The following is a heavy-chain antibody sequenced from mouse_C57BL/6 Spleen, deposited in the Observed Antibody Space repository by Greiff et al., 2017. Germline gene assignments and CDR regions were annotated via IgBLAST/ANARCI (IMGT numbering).Heavy chain of an antibody. J-gene: IGHJ2*01. CDR3: ARMGISMITNY. CDR2: IYPYNDGT. D-gene: IGHD2-4*01. Sequence: SGPELVKPGASVKMSCKASGYTFTSYVMHWVKQKPGQGLEWIGYIYPYNDGTKYNEKFKGKATLTSDKSSSTAYMELSSLTSEDSAVYYCARMGISMITNYWGQGTTLTVAS. V-gene: IGHV1-14*01. CDR1: GYTFTSYV.